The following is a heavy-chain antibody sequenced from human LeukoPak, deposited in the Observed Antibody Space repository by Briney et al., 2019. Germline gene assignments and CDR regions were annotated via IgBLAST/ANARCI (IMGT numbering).Heavy chain of an antibody. V-gene: IGHV3-11*05. D-gene: IGHD1-26*01. CDR3: ARGGASKFAY. CDR1: GFTFRDRY. J-gene: IGHJ4*02. Sequence: GGSLRLSCAASGFTFRDRYMSWIRQAPGKGLEWVASISSSSSSTNYADSVKGRFTISRDNAKNSLYLQMNSLRAEDTAVYYCARGGASKFAYWGQGILVTVSS. CDR2: ISSSSSST.